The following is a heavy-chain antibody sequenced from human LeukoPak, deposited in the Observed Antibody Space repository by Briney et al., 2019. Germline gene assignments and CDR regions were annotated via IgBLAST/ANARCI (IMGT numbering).Heavy chain of an antibody. CDR2: IYYSGST. V-gene: IGHV4-31*03. Sequence: SETLSLTCTVSGGSISSGGYYWSWIRQHPGKGLEWIGYIYYSGSTYYNPSLTSRVTISVDTSKNQFSLKLSSVTAADTAVYYCARDTAAATVDYWGQGTLVTVSS. D-gene: IGHD6-13*01. CDR3: ARDTAAATVDY. CDR1: GGSISSGGYY. J-gene: IGHJ4*02.